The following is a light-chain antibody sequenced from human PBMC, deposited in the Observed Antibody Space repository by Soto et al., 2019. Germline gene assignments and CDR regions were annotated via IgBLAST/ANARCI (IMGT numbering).Light chain of an antibody. J-gene: IGKJ5*01. CDR1: QSVSSSY. V-gene: IGKV3-20*01. Sequence: EIVLTQSPGTLSLSPGDRATLSCRASQSVSSSYLTWYQHKPGQAPRLLIYGASSRATGIADRFSGSGSGTDFTLTISRLEPEEFAVYYCQQYGSSPITFGQGTRLEIK. CDR3: QQYGSSPIT. CDR2: GAS.